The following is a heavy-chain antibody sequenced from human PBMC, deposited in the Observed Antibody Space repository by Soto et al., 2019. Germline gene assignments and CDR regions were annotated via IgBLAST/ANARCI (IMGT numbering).Heavy chain of an antibody. J-gene: IGHJ5*02. CDR2: IYYSGST. Sequence: SETLSLTCTVSGGSISSYYWSWIRQPPGKGLEWIGYIYYSGSTNYNPSLKSRVTISVDTSKNQFSLKLSSVTAADTAVYYCARVGDGYNFNWFDPWGQGTLVTVSS. D-gene: IGHD5-12*01. CDR3: ARVGDGYNFNWFDP. CDR1: GGSISSYY. V-gene: IGHV4-59*01.